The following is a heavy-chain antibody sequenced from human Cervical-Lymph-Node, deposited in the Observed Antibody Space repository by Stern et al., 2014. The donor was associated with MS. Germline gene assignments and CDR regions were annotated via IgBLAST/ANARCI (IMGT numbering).Heavy chain of an antibody. CDR1: GGTFTSYG. CDR3: ARINRDRSSWYDY. Sequence: QVQLMQSGAEVKKPGSSVKVSCKTSGGTFTSYGITWVRQASGQGLEWMVGIIPTLGPVNYAQKFQDRITITADYSTNTVDMELTSLRSEDTAVYYCARINRDRSSWYDYWGQGTLVTVSS. CDR2: IIPTLGPV. J-gene: IGHJ4*02. V-gene: IGHV1-69*19. D-gene: IGHD6-13*01.